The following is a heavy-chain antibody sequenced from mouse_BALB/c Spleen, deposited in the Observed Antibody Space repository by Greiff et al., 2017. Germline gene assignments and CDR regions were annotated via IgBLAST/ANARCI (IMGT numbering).Heavy chain of an antibody. CDR3: ARDMGGNYVDY. CDR2: IRNKANGYTT. V-gene: IGHV7-3*02. CDR1: GFTFTDYY. J-gene: IGHJ2*01. Sequence: EVKLMESGGGLVQPGGSLRLSCATSGFTFTDYYMSWVRQPPGKALEWLGFIRNKANGYTTEYSASVKGRFTISRDNSQSILYLQMNTLRAEDSATYYCARDMGGNYVDYWGQGTTLTVSS.